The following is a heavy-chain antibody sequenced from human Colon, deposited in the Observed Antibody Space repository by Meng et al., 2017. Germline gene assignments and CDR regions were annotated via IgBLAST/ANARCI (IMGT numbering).Heavy chain of an antibody. CDR2: IHYSGKT. D-gene: IGHD6-19*01. J-gene: IGHJ4*02. Sequence: HVHPQASGPGLVQPSGTLSLTFAVSHDSMNRFDWTWIRQPPGKGLEWIGYIHYSGKTNYNPSLKSRVTISLDTSKNQFSLSLTSVTAADTALYYCARDRSSFSSGWYDYWGQGTLVTVSS. CDR1: HDSMNRFD. V-gene: IGHV4-59*01. CDR3: ARDRSSFSSGWYDY.